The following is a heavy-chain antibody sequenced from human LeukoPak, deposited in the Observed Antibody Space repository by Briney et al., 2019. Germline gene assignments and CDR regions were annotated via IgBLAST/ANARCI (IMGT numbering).Heavy chain of an antibody. CDR3: ARDRASSGWLFSEPPHPATYGSYGV. J-gene: IGHJ6*04. V-gene: IGHV4-4*07. D-gene: IGHD6-19*01. CDR1: GGSISSYY. CDR2: IYTSGST. Sequence: SETLSLTCTVSGGSISSYYWSWIRQPAGKGLEWIGRIYTSGSTNYNPSLKSRVTISVDTSKNQFSLKLSSVTAADTAVYYCARDRASSGWLFSEPPHPATYGSYGVWGKGTTVTVSS.